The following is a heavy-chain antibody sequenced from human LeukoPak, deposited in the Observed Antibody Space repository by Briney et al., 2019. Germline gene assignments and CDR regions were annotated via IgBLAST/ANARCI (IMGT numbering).Heavy chain of an antibody. J-gene: IGHJ4*02. CDR3: ARCSSRRSASDY. D-gene: IGHD3-10*02. V-gene: IGHV3-7*01. CDR1: GFTFSSYS. CDR2: IRQDGTEI. Sequence: QTGGSLRLSCAASGFTFSSYSMNWVRQAPGKGLEWVANIRQDGTEIYYVDSVKGRFTISRDNAKNSLYLQMNSLRADDTAVYYCARCSSRRSASDYWGQGTLVTVSS.